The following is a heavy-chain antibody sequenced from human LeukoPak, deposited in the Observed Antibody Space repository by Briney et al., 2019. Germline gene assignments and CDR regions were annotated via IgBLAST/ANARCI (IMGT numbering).Heavy chain of an antibody. Sequence: PGGSLRLSCAASGFTLSSYAMSWVRQAPGKGLEWVSAISGSGGSTYYADSVKGRFTISRDNSKNTLYLQMNSLRAEDTAVYYCAKEILYGDYVPYFDYWGQGTLVTVSS. CDR1: GFTLSSYA. CDR3: AKEILYGDYVPYFDY. J-gene: IGHJ4*02. V-gene: IGHV3-23*01. CDR2: ISGSGGST. D-gene: IGHD4-17*01.